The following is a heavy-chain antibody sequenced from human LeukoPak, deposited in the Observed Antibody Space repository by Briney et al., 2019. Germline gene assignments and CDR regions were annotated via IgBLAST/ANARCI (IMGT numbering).Heavy chain of an antibody. CDR1: GGSISSGSYY. CDR2: IYTSGST. J-gene: IGHJ6*03. CDR3: ARDAAGYYGSGSYYYYYYYYMDV. V-gene: IGHV4-61*02. Sequence: SQTLSLTCSVSGGSISSGSYYWSWIRQPAEKGLEWIGRIYTSGSTNYNPFLKSRVTMSVDTSKNQFSLKLSSVTAADTAVYYCARDAAGYYGSGSYYYYYYYYMDVWGKGTTVTISS. D-gene: IGHD3-10*01.